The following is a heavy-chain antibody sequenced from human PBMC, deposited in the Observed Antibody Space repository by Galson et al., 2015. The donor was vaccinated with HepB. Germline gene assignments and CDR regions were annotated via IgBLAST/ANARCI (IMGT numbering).Heavy chain of an antibody. CDR1: GFTFSSYA. D-gene: IGHD3-16*01. V-gene: IGHV3-30-3*01. J-gene: IGHJ3*02. Sequence: SLRLSCAASGFTFSSYAMHWVRQAPGKGLEWVAVISYDGSNKYYADSVKGRFTISRDNSKNTLYLQMNSLRAEDTAVYYCARSRSPYDLGGDAFDIWGQGTMVTVSS. CDR2: ISYDGSNK. CDR3: ARSRSPYDLGGDAFDI.